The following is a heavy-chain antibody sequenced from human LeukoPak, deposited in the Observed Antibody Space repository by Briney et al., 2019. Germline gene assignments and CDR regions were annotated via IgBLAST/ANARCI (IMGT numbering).Heavy chain of an antibody. V-gene: IGHV3-7*01. J-gene: IGHJ3*01. Sequence: PGGSLRLSCAASGFTFSNYYMTGVRQAPGKGLEWVANIKQDGSEKYYTDSVKGRFTISRDNARNSLSLQLNSLRAEDTAVYYCARLRDSFWGQGTMVTVSS. CDR3: ARLRDSF. CDR2: IKQDGSEK. CDR1: GFTFSNYY.